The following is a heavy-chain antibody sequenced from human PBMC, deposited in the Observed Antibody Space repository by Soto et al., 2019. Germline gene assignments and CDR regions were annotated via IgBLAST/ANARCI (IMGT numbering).Heavy chain of an antibody. CDR3: ASKGLPALGYMDV. CDR2: ISSNGGST. V-gene: IGHV3-64*01. Sequence: ESGGGLVQPGGSLRLSCAASGFTFRSYAMHWVRQAPGKGLEYVSAISSNGGSTYYANSVKGRFTISRDNSKNTLYLQMGSLRAEDMAVYYCASKGLPALGYMDVWGKGTTVTVSS. J-gene: IGHJ6*03. CDR1: GFTFRSYA.